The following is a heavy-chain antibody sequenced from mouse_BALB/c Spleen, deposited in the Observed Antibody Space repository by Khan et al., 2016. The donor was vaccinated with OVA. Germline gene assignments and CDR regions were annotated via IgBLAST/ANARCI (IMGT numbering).Heavy chain of an antibody. CDR3: ARKDYYDYDPFPY. D-gene: IGHD2-4*01. V-gene: IGHV3-2*02. CDR2: ISYSGNT. J-gene: IGHJ3*01. CDR1: GYSITSEYT. Sequence: EVQLQESGPGLVKPSQSLSLTCTVTGYSITSEYTWNWIRQFPGNKLEWMGFISYSGNTRYNPSLKSRISITRDTSKNQFFLQLNSVTSEDTATYYGARKDYYDYDPFPYWGKGTLVTVSA.